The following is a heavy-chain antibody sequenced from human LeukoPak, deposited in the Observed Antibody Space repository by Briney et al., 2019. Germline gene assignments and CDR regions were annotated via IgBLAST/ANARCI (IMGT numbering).Heavy chain of an antibody. V-gene: IGHV3-64*01. J-gene: IGHJ6*02. D-gene: IGHD2-2*01. CDR1: GFTFSSYA. CDR3: ARGRTAAHYYYSMDV. CDR2: ISSNGGST. Sequence: GGSLRLSCAASGFTFSSYAMHWVRQAPGKGLEYVSAISSNGGSTYYANSVKGRFTISRDNSKNTLYLQMGSLRAEDMAVYYCARGRTAAHYYYSMDVWGQGTTVTVSS.